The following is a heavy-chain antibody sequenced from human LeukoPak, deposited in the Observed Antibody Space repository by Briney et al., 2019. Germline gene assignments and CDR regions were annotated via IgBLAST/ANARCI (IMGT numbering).Heavy chain of an antibody. CDR2: ISGSGDST. D-gene: IGHD6-19*01. CDR3: ATILVSGWYDSGY. J-gene: IGHJ4*02. Sequence: GGSLRLSCAASGFPFSNYAMSWVRQAPGKGLDWVSAISGSGDSTFYAGSVKDRFTISRDNSKNTLYLQMNSLRAEDTAVYYCATILVSGWYDSGYWGQGALVTVSP. CDR1: GFPFSNYA. V-gene: IGHV3-23*01.